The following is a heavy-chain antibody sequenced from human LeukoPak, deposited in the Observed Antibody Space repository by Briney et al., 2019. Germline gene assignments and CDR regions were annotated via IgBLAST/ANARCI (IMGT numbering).Heavy chain of an antibody. V-gene: IGHV1-69*02. D-gene: IGHD3-3*01. Sequence: SVKVSCKASGGTFGSYTISWVRQAPGQGLEWMGRIIPILGIANYAQKFQGRVTITADKSTSTAYMELSSLRSEDTAVYYCASAQSQYYDFWSGYFAPVDYYYYYYMDVWGKGTTVTVSS. CDR1: GGTFGSYT. CDR2: IIPILGIA. CDR3: ASAQSQYYDFWSGYFAPVDYYYYYYMDV. J-gene: IGHJ6*03.